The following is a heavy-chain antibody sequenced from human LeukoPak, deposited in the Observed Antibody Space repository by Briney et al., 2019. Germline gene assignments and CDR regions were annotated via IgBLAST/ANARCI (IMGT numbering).Heavy chain of an antibody. D-gene: IGHD3-10*01. CDR3: ARVMGYFDF. Sequence: PGGSLRLSCAASGFTFTSYEMNWVRQAPGKGLEWVSSISSSGTTTYYADSVKGRFTISRDNAKNSLYLQMNSLSAEDTAVYYCARVMGYFDFWGQGTVVTVS. J-gene: IGHJ4*02. CDR1: GFTFTSYE. CDR2: ISSSGTTT. V-gene: IGHV3-48*03.